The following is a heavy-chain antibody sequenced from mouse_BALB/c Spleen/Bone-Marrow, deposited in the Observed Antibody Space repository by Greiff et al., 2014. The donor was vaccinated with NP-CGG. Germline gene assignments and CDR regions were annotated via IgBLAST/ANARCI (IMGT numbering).Heavy chain of an antibody. CDR2: IPPGSGTT. V-gene: IGHV1S41*01. Sequence: DLVKPGASVKLSCKASGYTFTSYWINWIKQRPGQGLEWIGRIPPGSGTTYYNEMFKGKATLTVDTSSTTAYIQHSSLSSEDSAVYFCARGSYYYGSSAPWFAYWGQGTLVTVSA. CDR1: GYTFTSYW. CDR3: ARGSYYYGSSAPWFAY. D-gene: IGHD1-1*01. J-gene: IGHJ3*01.